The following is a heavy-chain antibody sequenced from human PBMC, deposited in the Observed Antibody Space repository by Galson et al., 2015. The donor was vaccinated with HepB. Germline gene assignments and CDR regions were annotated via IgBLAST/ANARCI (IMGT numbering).Heavy chain of an antibody. V-gene: IGHV1-3*01. J-gene: IGHJ4*02. CDR1: GYSITNYA. CDR3: ARSDGLAFDY. D-gene: IGHD3-16*01. CDR2: INGGNGVT. Sequence: SVKVSCKASGYSITNYAIHWVRQAPGQRLELMGWINGGNGVTKYSQTFQDRVTITRDTSANTAYMELSSLRYEDTAQYYCARSDGLAFDYWGQGTLVTVPS.